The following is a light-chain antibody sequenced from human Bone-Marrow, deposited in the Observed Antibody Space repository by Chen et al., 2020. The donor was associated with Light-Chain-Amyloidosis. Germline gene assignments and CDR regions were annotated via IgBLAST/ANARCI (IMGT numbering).Light chain of an antibody. J-gene: IGKJ4*01. CDR1: QTISSNS. CDR3: QQYGTSPLT. CDR2: GSS. V-gene: IGKV3-20*01. Sequence: EIVLTQSPGTLSLSPGEGANLSCRASQTISSNSLPWYQQKFGQAPRLLIYGSSSRATGIPDRFTGSGSGTDFTLTSNRLEPEDFAMYYCQQYGTSPLTFGGGTKVEIK.